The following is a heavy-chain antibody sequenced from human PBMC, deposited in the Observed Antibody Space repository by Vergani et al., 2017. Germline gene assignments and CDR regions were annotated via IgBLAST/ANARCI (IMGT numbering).Heavy chain of an antibody. D-gene: IGHD6-13*01. CDR3: ATGIAAAGYYYGMDV. Sequence: QVQLQESGPGLVKPSETLSLTCTVSGGSISSYYWSWIRQPAGKGLEWVGRIYTSGSTNYNPSLKSRVTMSVDTSKNQFSLKLSSVTAADTAVDYCATGIAAAGYYYGMDVWGQGTTVTVSS. J-gene: IGHJ6*02. V-gene: IGHV4-4*07. CDR1: GGSISSYY. CDR2: IYTSGST.